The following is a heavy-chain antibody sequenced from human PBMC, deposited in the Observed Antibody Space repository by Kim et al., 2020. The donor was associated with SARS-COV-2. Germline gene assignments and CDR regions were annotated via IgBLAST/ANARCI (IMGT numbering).Heavy chain of an antibody. V-gene: IGHV1-18*01. CDR1: GYTFINYG. J-gene: IGHJ4*02. CDR3: ARDDRAPYYFDY. CDR2: ISPYNRTT. Sequence: ASVKVSCKSAGYTFINYGISWVRQAPGQGLEWMGRISPYNRTTNYAQKFKDRVTLTTDTSTTTAYMEMRGLTSDDTAVYYCARDDRAPYYFDYWGQGTLV.